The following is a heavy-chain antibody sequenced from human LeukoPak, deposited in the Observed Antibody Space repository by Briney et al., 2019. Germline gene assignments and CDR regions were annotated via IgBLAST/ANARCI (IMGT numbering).Heavy chain of an antibody. D-gene: IGHD6-19*01. V-gene: IGHV3-11*01. CDR2: ISGSGNSI. J-gene: IGHJ4*02. Sequence: GGSLRLSCAGSGFAFSDYYMTWIRQAPGRELEFISYISGSGNSIVYADSVKGRFTISRDNAKNSLYLQMNSLRDEDTAVYYCAREPRLAVYWGQGTLVTVSS. CDR3: AREPRLAVY. CDR1: GFAFSDYY.